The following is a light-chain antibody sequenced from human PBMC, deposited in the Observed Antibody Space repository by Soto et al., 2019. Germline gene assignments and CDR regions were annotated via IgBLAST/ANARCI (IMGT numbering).Light chain of an antibody. CDR3: AAWDDSLSGPL. V-gene: IGLV1-44*01. CDR1: SSNIGSNT. Sequence: QSVLTRPPSASGTPGQRVTISCSGSSSNIGSNTVNWYQQLPGTAPKLLIYSNNQRPSGVPDRFSGSKSGTSASLAISGLQSEDEADYYCAAWDDSLSGPLFGGGTQLTVL. J-gene: IGLJ3*02. CDR2: SNN.